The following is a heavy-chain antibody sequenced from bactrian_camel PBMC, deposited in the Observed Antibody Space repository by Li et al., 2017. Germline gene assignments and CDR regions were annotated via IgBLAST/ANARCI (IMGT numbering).Heavy chain of an antibody. J-gene: IGHJ6*01. CDR2: TATGIGTRGG. CDR3: ATDQFFSTPCRALISGRGGLPDFGY. CDR1: DSTYRPYC. V-gene: IGHV3S1*01. Sequence: HVQLVESGGGSVQAGGSLKLSCAASDSTYRPYCMGWFRQGAGKEREGVATTATGIGTRGGSIADSAEGRFTISQDVDKNMLYLQMNSLKPEDTAMYYCATDQFFSTPCRALISGRGGLPDFGYWGQGTQVTVS. D-gene: IGHD2*01.